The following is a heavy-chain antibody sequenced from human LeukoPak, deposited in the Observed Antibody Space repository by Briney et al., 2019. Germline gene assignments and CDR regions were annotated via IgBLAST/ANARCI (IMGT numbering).Heavy chain of an antibody. CDR3: AKADDFWSGYYSH. CDR2: ISSNGGST. V-gene: IGHV3-64*01. CDR1: GFTFSSYA. J-gene: IGHJ4*02. Sequence: GGSLRLSCAASGFTFSSYAMHWVRQAPGKGLEYLSAISSNGGSTYSANSVKGRFTISRDNSKNTLYLQMGSLRAEDTAVYYCAKADDFWSGYYSHWGQGTLVTVSS. D-gene: IGHD3-3*01.